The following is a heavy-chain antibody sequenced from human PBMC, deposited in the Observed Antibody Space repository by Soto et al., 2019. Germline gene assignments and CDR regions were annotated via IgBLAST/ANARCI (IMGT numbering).Heavy chain of an antibody. CDR3: ARSSHKESWFDP. J-gene: IGHJ5*02. V-gene: IGHV4-4*07. Sequence: SETLSLTCTVSGGSVNNFYWNWIRQPAGKGLEWIGRIYSSGSTNYNPSLRSRVTMSVDTSKNQFSLKLNSVTAADTAVYYCARSSHKESWFDPWGQGTLVTVSS. D-gene: IGHD6-13*01. CDR2: IYSSGST. CDR1: GGSVNNFY.